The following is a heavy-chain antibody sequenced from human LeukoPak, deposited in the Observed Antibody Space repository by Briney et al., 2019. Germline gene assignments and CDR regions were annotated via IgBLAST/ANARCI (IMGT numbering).Heavy chain of an antibody. CDR1: GFTFSSYW. J-gene: IGHJ4*02. CDR3: AREKNRYYYGSGSFPRFDY. CDR2: IKQDGSEK. V-gene: IGHV3-7*03. Sequence: PGGSLRLSCAASGFTFSSYWMSWVRQAPGKGLEWVANIKQDGSEKYYVDSVKGRFTISRDNAKNSLYLQMNSLRAEDTAVYYCAREKNRYYYGSGSFPRFDYWGQGTLVTVSS. D-gene: IGHD3-10*01.